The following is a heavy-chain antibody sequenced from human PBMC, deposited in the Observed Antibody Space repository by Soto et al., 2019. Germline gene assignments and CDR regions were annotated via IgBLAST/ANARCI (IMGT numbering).Heavy chain of an antibody. V-gene: IGHV4-31*03. D-gene: IGHD6-13*01. CDR3: ARGGIAAAGTEGFDY. J-gene: IGHJ4*02. CDR2: IYYSGST. CDR1: GGSISSGGYY. Sequence: PSETXSLTCTVSGGSISSGGYYWSWIRQHPGKGLEWIGYIYYSGSTYYNPSLKSRVTISVDTSKNQFSLKLSSVTAEDTAVYYCARGGIAAAGTEGFDYWGQGTLVTVSS.